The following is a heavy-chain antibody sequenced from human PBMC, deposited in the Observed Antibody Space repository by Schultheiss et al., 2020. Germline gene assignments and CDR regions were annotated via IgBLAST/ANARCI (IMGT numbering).Heavy chain of an antibody. Sequence: SETLSLTCTVSGGSISSSSYYWGWIRQPPGKGLEWIGSIYYSGSTYYNPSLKSRVTISVDTSKNQFSLKLSSVTAADTAVYYCARQDDFWSGTFDYWGQGTLVTVSS. J-gene: IGHJ4*02. CDR1: GGSISSSSYY. CDR3: ARQDDFWSGTFDY. D-gene: IGHD3-3*01. V-gene: IGHV4-39*07. CDR2: IYYSGST.